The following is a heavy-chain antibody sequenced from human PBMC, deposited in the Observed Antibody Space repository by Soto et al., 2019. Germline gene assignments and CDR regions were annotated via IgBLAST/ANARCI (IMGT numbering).Heavy chain of an antibody. D-gene: IGHD4-17*01. Sequence: ASVKVSCKASGYTFTSYGISWVRQAPGQGLEWMGWISAYNGNTNYAQKLQGRVTMTTNTSTSTAYMELRSLRSDDTAVYYCARVSTVAGRYYYYGMDVWGQGTTVTVS. V-gene: IGHV1-18*01. J-gene: IGHJ6*02. CDR1: GYTFTSYG. CDR2: ISAYNGNT. CDR3: ARVSTVAGRYYYYGMDV.